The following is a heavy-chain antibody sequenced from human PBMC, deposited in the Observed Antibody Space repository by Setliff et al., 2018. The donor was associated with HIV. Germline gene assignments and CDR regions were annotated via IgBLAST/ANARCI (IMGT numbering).Heavy chain of an antibody. CDR2: FLPYNGNT. V-gene: IGHV1-18*01. CDR3: ARDHDSSAYTYFDY. Sequence: ASVKVSCKASGISFSSYPISWVRQAPGQGLEWMGGFLPYNGNTNYAQKFQDRLTLTTDTSTSTVYMDLRSLRSADTAVYYCARDHDSSAYTYFDYWGQGTLVTVSS. J-gene: IGHJ4*02. D-gene: IGHD3-22*01. CDR1: GISFSSYP.